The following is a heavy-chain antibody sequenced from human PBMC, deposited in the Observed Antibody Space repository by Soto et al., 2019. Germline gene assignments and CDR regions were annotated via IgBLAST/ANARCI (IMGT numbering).Heavy chain of an antibody. CDR2: ISGSGGNT. J-gene: IGHJ6*02. Sequence: GGSLRLSCAASGFTFSNYAMSWVHQAPGKGLEWVSTISGSGGNTYYADSVKGRFTISRDNSKNTLYLQMNSLRAEDTAVYYCAKVVPLAYYYAMDVWGQATTVTVSS. CDR3: AKVVPLAYYYAMDV. V-gene: IGHV3-23*01. CDR1: GFTFSNYA.